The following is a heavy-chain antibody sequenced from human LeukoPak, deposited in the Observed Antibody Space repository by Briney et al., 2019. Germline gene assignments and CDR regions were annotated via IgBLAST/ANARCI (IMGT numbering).Heavy chain of an antibody. J-gene: IGHJ4*02. CDR3: ARENLRFFDY. V-gene: IGHV1-2*02. CDR2: INPTSGAT. CDR1: GYTFTNYY. Sequence: ASVKVSCKPSGYTFTNYYIHWVRQAPGQGLEWMGWINPTSGATNYAQRFQGRVTMTRDTSIRTAYMELSSLRSDDTAVYYCARENLRFFDYWGQGTLVTVSS.